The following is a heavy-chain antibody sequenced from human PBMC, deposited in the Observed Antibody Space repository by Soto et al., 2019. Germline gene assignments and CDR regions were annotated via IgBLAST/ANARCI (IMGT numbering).Heavy chain of an antibody. J-gene: IGHJ4*02. CDR1: GGSFSGYY. CDR3: ARQSRRPGRCCFDY. CDR2: INHSGST. Sequence: SETLSLTCAVYGGSFSGYYWSWIRQPPGKGLEWIGEINHSGSTNYNPSLKSRVTISVDTSKNQFSLKLSSVTAADTAVYYCARQSRRPGRCCFDYWGQGTLVTVSS. V-gene: IGHV4-34*01.